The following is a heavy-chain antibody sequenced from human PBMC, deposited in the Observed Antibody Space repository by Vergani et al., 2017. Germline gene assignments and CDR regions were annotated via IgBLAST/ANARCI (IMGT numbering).Heavy chain of an antibody. V-gene: IGHV3-43*02. Sequence: EVQLVESGGGVVQPGGSLRLSCAASGFTFDDYAMHWVRQAPGKGLEWVSLISGDGGSTYYADSVKGRFTISRDNSKNSLYLQMNSLRTEHTVLYYCAKVHYGSGSYYTIFDYWGQGTLVTVSS. CDR2: ISGDGGST. J-gene: IGHJ4*02. CDR3: AKVHYGSGSYYTIFDY. CDR1: GFTFDDYA. D-gene: IGHD3-10*01.